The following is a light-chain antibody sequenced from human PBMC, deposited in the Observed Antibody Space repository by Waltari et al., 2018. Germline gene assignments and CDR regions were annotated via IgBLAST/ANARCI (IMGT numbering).Light chain of an antibody. Sequence: QSALTQPASVSGSPGPSITISCTGTSSDVGGYNHVSWYQQHPGKAPKLIFYDVSNRPSGVSNRFLGSESGNTASLTISGLQAEDESVYFCSSYSTSITPYVFGTGTKVTVL. CDR2: DVS. V-gene: IGLV2-14*03. CDR1: SSDVGGYNH. J-gene: IGLJ1*01. CDR3: SSYSTSITPYV.